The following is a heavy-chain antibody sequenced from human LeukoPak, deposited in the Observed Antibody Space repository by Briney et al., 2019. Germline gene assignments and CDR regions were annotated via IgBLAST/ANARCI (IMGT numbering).Heavy chain of an antibody. CDR2: ILNDGSQE. V-gene: IGHV3-33*01. Sequence: ERSLRLSCAASGFTFSSYGMHWVRQAPGKGLEWVAVILNDGSQEKYADSVKGRFTISRDNSKNTLFLQMNSLRAEDTAVYYCARDDALGDNALDIRGQGTMVTVSS. CDR1: GFTFSSYG. J-gene: IGHJ3*02. CDR3: ARDDALGDNALDI. D-gene: IGHD3-16*01.